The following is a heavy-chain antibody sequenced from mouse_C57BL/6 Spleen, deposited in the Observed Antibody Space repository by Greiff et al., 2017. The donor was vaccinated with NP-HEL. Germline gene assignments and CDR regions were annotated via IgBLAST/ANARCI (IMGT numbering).Heavy chain of an antibody. CDR2: IYPGDGDT. CDR1: GYAFSSYW. D-gene: IGHD1-1*01. CDR3: AGNYGSSYNFDV. J-gene: IGHJ1*03. V-gene: IGHV1-80*01. Sequence: VQLQQSGAELVKPGASVKISCKASGYAFSSYWMNWVKQRPGKGLEWIGQIYPGDGDTNYNGKFKGKATLTADKSSSTAYMQLSSLTSEDFAVYFCAGNYGSSYNFDVWGTGTTVAVSS.